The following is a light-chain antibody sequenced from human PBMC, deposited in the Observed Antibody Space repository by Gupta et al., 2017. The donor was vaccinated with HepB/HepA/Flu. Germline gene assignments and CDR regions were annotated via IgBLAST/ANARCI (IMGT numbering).Light chain of an antibody. CDR1: QSVSSN. CDR2: GAS. V-gene: IGKV3-15*01. J-gene: IGKJ1*01. CDR3: EQDSNSPRT. Sequence: IVLTLSPATLSVSPGAIATLSCRASQSVSSNLAWYQQKPGQAPRLLIYGASTRATGIPARVSGSGSGTRFTLTISSLQSEDLAIYYCEQDSNSPRTFGQGTKVEIK.